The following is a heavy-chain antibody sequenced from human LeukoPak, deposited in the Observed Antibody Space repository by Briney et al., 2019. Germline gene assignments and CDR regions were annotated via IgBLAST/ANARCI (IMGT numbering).Heavy chain of an antibody. CDR2: VNPSGGST. Sequence: ASVKVSCKASGYMFTSYYMHWVRQAPGQGLEWLGIVNPSGGSTSYAQKFQGRVSMTRDTSTSTVYMELSSLRSEDTAVYYCARGLSGNYYKLNYWGQGTLVTVSS. CDR3: ARGLSGNYYKLNY. D-gene: IGHD1-26*01. CDR1: GYMFTSYY. V-gene: IGHV1-46*01. J-gene: IGHJ4*02.